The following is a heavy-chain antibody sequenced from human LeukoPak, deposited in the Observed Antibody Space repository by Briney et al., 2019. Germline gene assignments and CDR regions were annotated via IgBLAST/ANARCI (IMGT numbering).Heavy chain of an antibody. CDR3: AREVTIVGAPTFDY. D-gene: IGHD1-26*01. CDR1: GFTFSRYS. CDR2: ISSTSDYI. V-gene: IGHV3-21*01. J-gene: IGHJ4*02. Sequence: GGSLRLSCAASGFTFSRYSMNWVRQAPGKGLEWVSSISSTSDYIFYADSVKGRFTISRDNADDSLYLQTNSLRAEDTAVYYCAREVTIVGAPTFDYWGQGTLVTVSS.